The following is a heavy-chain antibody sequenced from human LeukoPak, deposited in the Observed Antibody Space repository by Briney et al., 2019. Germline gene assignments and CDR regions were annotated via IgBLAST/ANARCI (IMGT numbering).Heavy chain of an antibody. CDR1: GGSFSGYY. Sequence: SSETLSLTCAVYGGSFSGYYWSWIRQPPGKGLEWIGEINHGGNTNYNPSLKSRVTISADTSKNQFSLKLTSVAAADTGLYYCARALVIGGTYVDSWGQGTLVTVSS. J-gene: IGHJ4*02. CDR3: ARALVIGGTYVDS. D-gene: IGHD3-16*02. V-gene: IGHV4-34*01. CDR2: INHGGNT.